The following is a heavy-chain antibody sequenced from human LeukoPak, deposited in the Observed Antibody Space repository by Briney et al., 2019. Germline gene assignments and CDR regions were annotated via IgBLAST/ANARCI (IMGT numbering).Heavy chain of an antibody. J-gene: IGHJ4*02. CDR1: GVSFDDYY. D-gene: IGHD4-17*01. V-gene: IGHV4-34*01. CDR2: INHSGYT. CDR3: TRMTTGHDY. Sequence: SETLSLTCAVSGVSFDDYYWSWVRQTPGKGLEWLGVINHSGYTNDSPSLKSRVTLSIDTSRKQFSLNLKSVTVADAGIYYCTRMTTGHDYWGQGTLVTVSS.